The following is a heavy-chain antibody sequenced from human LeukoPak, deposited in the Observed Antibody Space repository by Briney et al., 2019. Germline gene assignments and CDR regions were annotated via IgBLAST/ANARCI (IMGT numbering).Heavy chain of an antibody. CDR3: ARASRGY. CDR2: ISSSSSYI. CDR1: GFTFSCYS. D-gene: IGHD2-2*01. V-gene: IGHV3-21*01. J-gene: IGHJ4*02. Sequence: GGSLSLTCAASGFTFSCYSLNWLGHAPGKGWEWVLSISSSSSYIYYTDPVKGRLTISRDNAKNSMYLQRNSLRAEDTAVYYCARASRGYWGERTLVTVSS.